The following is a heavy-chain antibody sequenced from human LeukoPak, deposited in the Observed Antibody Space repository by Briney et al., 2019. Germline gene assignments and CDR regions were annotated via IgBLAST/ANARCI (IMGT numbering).Heavy chain of an antibody. CDR3: AKGPYFYGSGHFDY. D-gene: IGHD3-10*01. CDR2: ISYDGGNK. Sequence: QPGGSLRLSCAASGFTFSSYGLHWVRQAPGKGLEWVAVISYDGGNKYYADSVKGRFSISRDNSKNTLYLQMNSLRAEDTAVYYCAKGPYFYGSGHFDYWGQGTLVTVSS. J-gene: IGHJ4*02. V-gene: IGHV3-30*18. CDR1: GFTFSSYG.